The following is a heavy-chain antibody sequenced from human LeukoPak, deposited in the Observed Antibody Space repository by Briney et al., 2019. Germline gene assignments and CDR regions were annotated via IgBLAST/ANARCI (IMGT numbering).Heavy chain of an antibody. CDR2: IYPGDSDT. J-gene: IGHJ3*02. CDR3: ARQRPGSGSYYDAFDI. V-gene: IGHV5-51*01. CDR1: GYSFTSYW. Sequence: GESLKISCKGSGYSFTSYWIGWVRQMPGKGLKWMGIIYPGDSDTRYSPSFQGQVTISADKSISTAYLQWSSLKASDTAMYYCARQRPGSGSYYDAFDIWGQGTMVTVSS. D-gene: IGHD3-10*01.